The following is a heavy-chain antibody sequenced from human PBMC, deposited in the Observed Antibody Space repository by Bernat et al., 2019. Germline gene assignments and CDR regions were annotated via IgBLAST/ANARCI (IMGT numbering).Heavy chain of an antibody. D-gene: IGHD5-12*01. CDR2: IKSKTDGETT. V-gene: IGHV3-15*01. Sequence: EVQLVESGGGLVKPGGSLRISCAASGFTFRNAWMSWVRQAPGKGLEWVGRIKSKTDGETTGYAGPLKGKFTISRNDSESTLYLQMNSLQIEETAVYYCAADLPEYDGYPVDFWGPGTLVTVSP. CDR3: AADLPEYDGYPVDF. CDR1: GFTFRNAW. J-gene: IGHJ4*02.